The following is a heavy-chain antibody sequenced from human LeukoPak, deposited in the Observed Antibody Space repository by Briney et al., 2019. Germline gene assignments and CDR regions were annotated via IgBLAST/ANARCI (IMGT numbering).Heavy chain of an antibody. D-gene: IGHD6-13*01. CDR3: ASDPRYSSSWFNWFDP. V-gene: IGHV1-18*01. CDR1: GYTFTSYG. J-gene: IGHJ5*02. CDR2: ISAYNGNT. Sequence: ASVKVSCKASGYTFTSYGISWVRQAPGQGLEWMGWISAYNGNTNYAQKLQGRVTITTDTSTSTAYRELRSLRSDATAVYYCASDPRYSSSWFNWFDPWGQGTLVTVSS.